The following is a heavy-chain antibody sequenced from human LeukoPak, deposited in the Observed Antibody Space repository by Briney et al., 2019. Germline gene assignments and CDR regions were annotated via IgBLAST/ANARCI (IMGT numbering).Heavy chain of an antibody. CDR3: ARDSSGWEIYYFDY. Sequence: GGSLRLSCAASGFTFSSYGMSWVRQAPGKGLEWVSAISGSGGSTYHADSVKGRFTISRDNAKNSLYLQMNSLRAEDTAVYYCARDSSGWEIYYFDYWGQGTLVTVSS. D-gene: IGHD6-19*01. CDR1: GFTFSSYG. CDR2: ISGSGGST. J-gene: IGHJ4*02. V-gene: IGHV3-23*01.